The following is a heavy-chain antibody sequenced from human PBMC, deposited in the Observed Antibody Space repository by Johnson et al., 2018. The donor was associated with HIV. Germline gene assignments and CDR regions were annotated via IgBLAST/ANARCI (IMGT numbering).Heavy chain of an antibody. D-gene: IGHD3-16*02. CDR2: IKQDGSEN. J-gene: IGHJ3*02. Sequence: VQLVESGGGLVKPGGSLRLSCAASGFTFSSYWMSWVRQAPGKGLEWVANIKQDGSENYYVGSVKGRFTISRDNAKNSLFLQMDSLRAEDTAVYFCARPPAYLYKAAFSIWGQGTMVTVSS. CDR1: GFTFSSYW. V-gene: IGHV3-7*05. CDR3: ARPPAYLYKAAFSI.